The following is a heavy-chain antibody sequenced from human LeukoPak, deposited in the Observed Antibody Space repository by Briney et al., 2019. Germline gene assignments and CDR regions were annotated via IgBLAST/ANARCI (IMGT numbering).Heavy chain of an antibody. V-gene: IGHV3-66*01. D-gene: IGHD3-22*01. Sequence: PGGSLRLSCAASGFTVSSNYMSWVRQAPGKGLEWVSVIYSGGSTYYADSVKGRFTISRDNAKNSLHLQMNSLRAEDTAVYYCARRVIVVGLDYWGQGTLVTVSS. CDR1: GFTVSSNY. J-gene: IGHJ4*02. CDR2: IYSGGST. CDR3: ARRVIVVGLDY.